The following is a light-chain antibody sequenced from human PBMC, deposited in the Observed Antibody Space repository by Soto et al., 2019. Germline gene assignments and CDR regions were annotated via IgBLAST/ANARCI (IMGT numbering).Light chain of an antibody. J-gene: IGKJ5*01. V-gene: IGKV3-20*01. CDR1: QTVSSY. Sequence: ENVLTQSPGTLSLSPGERATLFCRASQTVSSYLNWYQQRPGQAPRILIYGASKRATGIPDRFSGSGSGTDFTLTISRLEPEDFALYYCQQYGTSPITFGQGTRVEIK. CDR2: GAS. CDR3: QQYGTSPIT.